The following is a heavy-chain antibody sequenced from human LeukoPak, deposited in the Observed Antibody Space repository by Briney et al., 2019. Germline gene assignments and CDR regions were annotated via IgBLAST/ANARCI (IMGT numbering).Heavy chain of an antibody. CDR1: GFTFSSYW. Sequence: PGGSLRLSCLASGFTFSSYWMHWVRQAPGKGLVWVSRINSGGSSTNYADSVKGRFTISRDNSKNTLYLQMNSLSAGDTAVYYCARHGPEDFDYWGQGTLVTVSS. J-gene: IGHJ4*02. CDR2: INSGGSST. CDR3: ARHGPEDFDY. V-gene: IGHV3-74*01. D-gene: IGHD5-24*01.